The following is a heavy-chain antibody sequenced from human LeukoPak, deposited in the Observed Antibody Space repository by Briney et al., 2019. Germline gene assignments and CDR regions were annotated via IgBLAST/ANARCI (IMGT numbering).Heavy chain of an antibody. D-gene: IGHD3-22*01. Sequence: GGSLRLSCAASGFTFSSYAMSWVRQAPGKGLEWVSGLSGSGGSTHYADSLKGRFTISRDNSKNTLYLQMNSLRAEDTAVYYCARSRVGYYDSSGYYLDYWGQGTLVTVSS. CDR3: ARSRVGYYDSSGYYLDY. J-gene: IGHJ4*02. CDR2: LSGSGGST. V-gene: IGHV3-23*01. CDR1: GFTFSSYA.